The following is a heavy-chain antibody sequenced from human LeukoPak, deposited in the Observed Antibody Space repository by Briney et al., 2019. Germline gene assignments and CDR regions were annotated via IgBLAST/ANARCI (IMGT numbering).Heavy chain of an antibody. J-gene: IGHJ6*03. V-gene: IGHV3-21*01. Sequence: KSGGSLRLSCAASGFTFSSYSMNWVRQAPGKGLEWVSSISSSSSYIYYADSVKGRFTISRDNAKNSLYLQMNSLRAEDTAVYYCAKQSRGYYMDVWGKGTTVTVSS. CDR1: GFTFSSYS. CDR3: AKQSRGYYMDV. CDR2: ISSSSSYI. D-gene: IGHD6-19*01.